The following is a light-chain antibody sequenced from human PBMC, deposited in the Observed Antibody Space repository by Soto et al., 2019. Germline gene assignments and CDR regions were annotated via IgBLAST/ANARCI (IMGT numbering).Light chain of an antibody. CDR1: QSVTSNY. V-gene: IGKV3-20*01. Sequence: EIVLTQSPGTLSLSPGERATLSCRASQSVTSNYLGWYQQKPRQPPRLLIYGTSKRATGIPDRFSGGGSGTDFTLTISRLEPEDFAVYYCQQYGSSPPITFGQGTRLEVK. J-gene: IGKJ5*01. CDR2: GTS. CDR3: QQYGSSPPIT.